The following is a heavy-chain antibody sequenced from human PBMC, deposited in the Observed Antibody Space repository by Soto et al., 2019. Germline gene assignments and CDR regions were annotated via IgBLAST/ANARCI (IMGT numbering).Heavy chain of an antibody. Sequence: GESLKISCAASGFTFSSYAMSWVRQAPGKGLEWVSAISGSGGSTYYADSVKGRFTISRDNSKNTLYLQMNSLRAEDTAVYYCAKDLCLRSGGSCYSRMTPFDYWGQGTLVTVSS. CDR3: AKDLCLRSGGSCYSRMTPFDY. D-gene: IGHD2-15*01. J-gene: IGHJ4*02. CDR2: ISGSGGST. CDR1: GFTFSSYA. V-gene: IGHV3-23*01.